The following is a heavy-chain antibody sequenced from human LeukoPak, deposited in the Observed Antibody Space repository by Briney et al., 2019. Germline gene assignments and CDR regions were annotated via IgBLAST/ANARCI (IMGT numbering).Heavy chain of an antibody. CDR3: AKDSLTNDYSNNNWFDP. D-gene: IGHD4-11*01. J-gene: IGHJ5*02. V-gene: IGHV3-30*02. CDR1: GFTFSSYG. CDR2: ISYDGSNI. Sequence: GGSLRLSCAASGFTFSSYGMHWVREAPGKGLGWVAFISYDGSNIYYADSVKGRFTISRDNSKNTLYLQMNSLRAEDTAVYYCAKDSLTNDYSNNNWFDPWGQGTLVTVSS.